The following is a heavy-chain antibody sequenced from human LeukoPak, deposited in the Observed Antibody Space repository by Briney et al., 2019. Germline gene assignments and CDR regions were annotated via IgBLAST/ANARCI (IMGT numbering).Heavy chain of an antibody. Sequence: PSETLSLTCTVSGGSISSSSYYWGWIRQPPGKGLEWIGSIYYSGNTYYNPSLKSRVTISVDTSKNQFSLKLSSVTAADTAVYYCARDRSWNYYFDYWGQGTLVTVSS. CDR1: GGSISSSSYY. CDR2: IYYSGNT. D-gene: IGHD1-7*01. V-gene: IGHV4-39*07. CDR3: ARDRSWNYYFDY. J-gene: IGHJ4*02.